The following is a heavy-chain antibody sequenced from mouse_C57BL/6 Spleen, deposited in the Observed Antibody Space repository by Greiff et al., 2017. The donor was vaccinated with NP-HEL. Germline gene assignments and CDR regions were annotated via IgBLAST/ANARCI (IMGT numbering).Heavy chain of an antibody. CDR2: ISSGSSTI. CDR1: GFTFSDYG. D-gene: IGHD4-1*01. Sequence: EVMLVESGGGLVKPGGSLKLSCAASGFTFSDYGMHWVRQAPEKGLEWVAYISSGSSTIYYADTVKGRFTISRDNAKNTLFLQMTSLRSEDTAMYYCAKSGRGAWFAYWGQGTLVTVSA. V-gene: IGHV5-17*01. CDR3: AKSGRGAWFAY. J-gene: IGHJ3*01.